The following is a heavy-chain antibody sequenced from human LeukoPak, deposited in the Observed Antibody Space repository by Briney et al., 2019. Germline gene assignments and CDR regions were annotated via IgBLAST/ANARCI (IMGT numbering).Heavy chain of an antibody. Sequence: SETLSLTCTVSGGSISSYYWSWIRQPPGKGLEWIGYIYYSGSTNYNPSLKSRVTISVDTSKNQFSLKLSSVTAADTAVYYCAGGDMAIYYYYGMDVWGQGTTVTVSS. CDR1: GGSISSYY. CDR2: IYYSGST. V-gene: IGHV4-59*01. J-gene: IGHJ6*02. D-gene: IGHD5-24*01. CDR3: AGGDMAIYYYYGMDV.